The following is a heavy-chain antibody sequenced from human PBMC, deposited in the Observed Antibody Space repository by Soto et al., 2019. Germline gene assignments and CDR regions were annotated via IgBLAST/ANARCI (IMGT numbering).Heavy chain of an antibody. Sequence: SETLSLSCTVSGGSISSYYWSWIRQPPGKGLEWIGYIYYSGSTNYNPSLKSRVTISVDTSKNQFSLKLSSVTAADTAVYYCARGGPDTYYDFWSGYYNPPSNNWFHPWGQGTLVTVS. J-gene: IGHJ5*02. D-gene: IGHD3-3*01. CDR3: ARGGPDTYYDFWSGYYNPPSNNWFHP. V-gene: IGHV4-59*01. CDR2: IYYSGST. CDR1: GGSISSYY.